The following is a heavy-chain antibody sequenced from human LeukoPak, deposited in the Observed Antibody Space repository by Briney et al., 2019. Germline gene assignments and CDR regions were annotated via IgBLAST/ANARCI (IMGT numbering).Heavy chain of an antibody. J-gene: IGHJ5*02. V-gene: IGHV4-39*01. CDR2: MFYSGST. CDR1: GGSVRSYTYY. D-gene: IGHD2-15*01. Sequence: SETLSLTCTVSGGSVRSYTYYWGWIRQPPGKGLEWIGSMFYSGSTYYNPSLKSRVTVPVDTSKNQFSLKLSSVTAADTAVYYCARQSLTKNGSSSGWFDPWGQGTLVTVSS. CDR3: ARQSLTKNGSSSGWFDP.